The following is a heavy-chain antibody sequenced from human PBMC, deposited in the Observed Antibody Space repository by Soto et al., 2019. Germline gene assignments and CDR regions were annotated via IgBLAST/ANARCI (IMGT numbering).Heavy chain of an antibody. CDR2: IRGTGEYS. Sequence: EVQLVESGGGLVKPGGSLRLSCAASGFSFRHYTMNWVRQAPGKGLDWVSSIRGTGEYSYYADSVKGRFTISSDNANNSLYRQMNSLRDEDTAINYFARDTDWFDLWGQGTLVTVSS. CDR3: ARDTDWFDL. J-gene: IGHJ5*02. V-gene: IGHV3-21*01. D-gene: IGHD2-8*02. CDR1: GFSFRHYT.